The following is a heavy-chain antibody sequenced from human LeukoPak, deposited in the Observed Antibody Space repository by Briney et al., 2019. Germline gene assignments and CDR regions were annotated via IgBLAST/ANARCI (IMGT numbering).Heavy chain of an antibody. D-gene: IGHD2-2*01. CDR2: IYSGGGT. CDR1: GFTVSSNY. Sequence: GGSLRLSCAASGFTVSSNYMSWVRQAPGKGLEWVSVIYSGGGTYYADSVKGRFTISRDNSKNTLYLQMNSLRAEDTAVYYCARYPPSVPDNYYYMDVWGKGTTVTVSS. CDR3: ARYPPSVPDNYYYMDV. V-gene: IGHV3-53*01. J-gene: IGHJ6*03.